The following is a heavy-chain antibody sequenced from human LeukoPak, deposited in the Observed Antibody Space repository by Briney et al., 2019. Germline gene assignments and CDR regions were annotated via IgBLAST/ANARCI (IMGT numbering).Heavy chain of an antibody. V-gene: IGHV3-53*01. Sequence: GGSLRLSCAASGFTVSSNYMSWVRQAPGKGLEWVSVIYSGGSIYYADSVKGRFTISRDNAKNSLYLQMNSLRAEDTAVYYCARDYYDSSGFDYWGQGTLVTVSS. CDR3: ARDYYDSSGFDY. CDR2: IYSGGSI. D-gene: IGHD3-22*01. CDR1: GFTVSSNY. J-gene: IGHJ4*02.